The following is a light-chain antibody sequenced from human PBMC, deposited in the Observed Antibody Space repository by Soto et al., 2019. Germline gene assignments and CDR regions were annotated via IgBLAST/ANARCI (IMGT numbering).Light chain of an antibody. V-gene: IGLV2-23*01. CDR3: CSYAGSSTLV. CDR1: SSDVGSYNL. J-gene: IGLJ2*01. CDR2: EGS. Sequence: QAVVTQEPSLTVSPGGTVTLTCGSSTGTSSDVGSYNLVSWYQQHPGKAPKLMIYEGSKRPSGVSNRFSGSKSGNTASLTISGLQAEDEADYYCCSYAGSSTLVFGGGTKLTVL.